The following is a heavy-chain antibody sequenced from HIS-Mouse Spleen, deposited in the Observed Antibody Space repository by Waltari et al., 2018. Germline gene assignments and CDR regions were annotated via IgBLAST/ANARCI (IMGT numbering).Heavy chain of an antibody. D-gene: IGHD3-3*01. J-gene: IGHJ4*02. CDR3: ARGRAEARFLEWLSPGYYFDY. V-gene: IGHV4-34*01. Sequence: QVQLQQWGAGLLKPSETLSLTCAVYGGSFSGYYWSWIRQPPGKGLEWSGEINHSGNTNYNPSLKRTVTISGDPSKNQFSLKRGSVTAADTAVYYCARGRAEARFLEWLSPGYYFDYWGQGTLVTVSS. CDR1: GGSFSGYY. CDR2: INHSGNT.